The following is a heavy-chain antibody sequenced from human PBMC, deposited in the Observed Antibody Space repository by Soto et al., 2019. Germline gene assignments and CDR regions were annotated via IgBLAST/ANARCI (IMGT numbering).Heavy chain of an antibody. D-gene: IGHD3-10*01. CDR1: GVTFSSYG. CDR2: IWYDGSNK. V-gene: IGHV3-33*01. J-gene: IGHJ4*02. Sequence: GEALRLACAASGVTFSSYGMHWVRQAPGKGLEWVAVIWYDGSNKYYADSVKGRFTISRDNSKNTLYLQMNSLRAEDTAVYYCARDNYGFDYCDQGILVSVP. CDR3: ARDNYGFDY.